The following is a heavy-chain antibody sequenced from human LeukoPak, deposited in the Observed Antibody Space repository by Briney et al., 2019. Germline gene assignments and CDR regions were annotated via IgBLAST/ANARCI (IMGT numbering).Heavy chain of an antibody. V-gene: IGHV3-30*18. CDR1: GFTFSSYA. CDR3: AKPGLSSGYDY. CDR2: ISYDGSNK. Sequence: GGSLRLSCAASGFTFSSYAMHWVRQAPGKGLEWVAVISYDGSNKYYADSVKGRFTISRDNSKNTLYLQMNSLRAEDTAVYYCAKPGLSSGYDYWGQGTLVTVSS. D-gene: IGHD6-19*01. J-gene: IGHJ4*02.